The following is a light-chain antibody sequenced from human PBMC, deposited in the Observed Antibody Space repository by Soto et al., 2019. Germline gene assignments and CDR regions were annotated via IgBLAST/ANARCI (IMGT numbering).Light chain of an antibody. J-gene: IGKJ2*01. V-gene: IGKV3-11*01. CDR2: DAS. Sequence: EIVLTQSPATVSLSPGESATLSCRASQNVHRFLAWYQQRPGQAPRLLIYDASCRATGIPARFSGSGSGTDFPLTITRLEPEFSVVYCWQQSTCRPLFTFGPGTRLEIK. CDR3: QQSTCRPLFT. CDR1: QNVHRF.